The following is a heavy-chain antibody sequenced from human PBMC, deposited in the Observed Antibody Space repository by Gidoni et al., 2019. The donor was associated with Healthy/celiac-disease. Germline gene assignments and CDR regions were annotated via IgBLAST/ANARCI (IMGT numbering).Heavy chain of an antibody. V-gene: IGHV1-3*01. D-gene: IGHD4-17*01. J-gene: IGHJ5*02. CDR2: INAGNGNT. Sequence: QVQLVQSGAEVKKPGASVKVSCKASGYTFTSYAMHWVRQAPGQRLEWMGWINAGNGNTKYSQKFQGRVTITRDTSASTAYMELSSLRSEDTAVYYCARGLDYGDYRSNWFDPWGQGTLVTVSS. CDR1: GYTFTSYA. CDR3: ARGLDYGDYRSNWFDP.